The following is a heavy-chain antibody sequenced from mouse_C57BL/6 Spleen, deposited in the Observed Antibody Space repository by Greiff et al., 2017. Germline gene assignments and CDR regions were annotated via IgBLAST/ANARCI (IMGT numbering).Heavy chain of an antibody. J-gene: IGHJ1*03. CDR3: TRGDGSSQWYFDV. Sequence: VQLQQSGTVLARPGASVKMSCKTSGYTFTSYWMHWVKQRPGQGLEWIGAIYPGNSDTSYNQKFKGKAKLTAVTSASTAYMELSSLTNEDSAVYYGTRGDGSSQWYFDVWGTGTTVTVSS. D-gene: IGHD1-1*01. CDR1: GYTFTSYW. V-gene: IGHV1-5*01. CDR2: IYPGNSDT.